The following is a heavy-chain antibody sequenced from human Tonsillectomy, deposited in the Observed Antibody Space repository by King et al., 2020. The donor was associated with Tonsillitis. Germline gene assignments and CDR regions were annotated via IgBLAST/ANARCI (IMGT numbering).Heavy chain of an antibody. D-gene: IGHD3-10*01. J-gene: IGHJ1*01. Sequence: VQLVESGGGLVQPGGSLRLSCAASGFTFSSYWMHWVRQAPGKGLVWVSRINSDGSSTSYADSVKGRFTTSRDNAKNTLYLQMNSLGAEDTDVYYCARGITVWLYGPEYFQHWGQGTLVTVSS. CDR1: GFTFSSYW. CDR3: ARGITVWLYGPEYFQH. V-gene: IGHV3-74*01. CDR2: INSDGSST.